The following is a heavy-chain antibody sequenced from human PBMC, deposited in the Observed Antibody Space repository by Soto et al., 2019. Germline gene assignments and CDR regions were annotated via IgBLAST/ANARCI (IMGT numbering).Heavy chain of an antibody. CDR1: GFTFSSYA. CDR3: ARDGYYYGSGSYLDY. V-gene: IGHV3-30-3*01. D-gene: IGHD3-10*01. J-gene: IGHJ4*02. CDR2: ISYDGSNK. Sequence: QVQLVESGGGVVQPGRSLRLSCAASGFTFSSYAMHWVRQAPGEGLEWVAVISYDGSNKYYADSVKGRFTISRDNSKNALYLQMSSLRAEDTAVYYCARDGYYYGSGSYLDYWGQGTLFTVSS.